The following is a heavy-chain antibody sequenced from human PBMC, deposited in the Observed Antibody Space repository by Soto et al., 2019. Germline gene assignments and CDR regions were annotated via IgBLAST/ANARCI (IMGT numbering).Heavy chain of an antibody. V-gene: IGHV1-69*01. D-gene: IGHD6-19*01. CDR1: RDTFSNYT. CDR2: IIPIFDTA. Sequence: QVQLVQSGAEVKKPGSSVKVSCKASRDTFSNYTISWLRQAPGQGLEWMGGIIPIFDTANYAQKFQGRVTITAAESTSTAYMELSSLRSEDTAVYYCARDVGSTGWYDYFDYWGQGTQVTVSS. J-gene: IGHJ4*02. CDR3: ARDVGSTGWYDYFDY.